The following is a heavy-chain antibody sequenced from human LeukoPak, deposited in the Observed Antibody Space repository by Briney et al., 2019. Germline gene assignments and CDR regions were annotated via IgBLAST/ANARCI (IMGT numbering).Heavy chain of an antibody. CDR2: MHPNSGDT. CDR3: ARDGEGRTNFDY. Sequence: ASVKVSCKASGYTFSGYYIQWVRQAPGQGLEWMTWMHPNSGDTNYAQKFQGRVTMTWDTSISTAYMELSRLTSDDTAVYYCARDGEGRTNFDYWGQGTLITVSS. CDR1: GYTFSGYY. D-gene: IGHD1-14*01. V-gene: IGHV1-2*02. J-gene: IGHJ4*02.